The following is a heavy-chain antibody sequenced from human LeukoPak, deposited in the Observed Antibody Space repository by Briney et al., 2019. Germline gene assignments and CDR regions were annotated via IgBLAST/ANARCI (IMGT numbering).Heavy chain of an antibody. V-gene: IGHV3-21*01. CDR1: GFTLSSYS. Sequence: GGSLSLSCAASGFTLSSYSMNWVRQAPAKGLEWASSICISSDYLHYADPVKGRFSISIDNAKDSLHQQMNSLRAEDTAVYYCARYISAAAAITVFDYWGQGILVTVSS. J-gene: IGHJ4*02. D-gene: IGHD2-2*01. CDR3: ARYISAAAAITVFDY. CDR2: ICISSDYL.